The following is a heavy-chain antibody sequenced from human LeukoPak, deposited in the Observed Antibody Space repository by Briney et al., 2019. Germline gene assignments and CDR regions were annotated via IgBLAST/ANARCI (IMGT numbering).Heavy chain of an antibody. V-gene: IGHV4-39*01. CDR2: IYYSGST. CDR1: GGSISSSSYY. Sequence: PSGTLSLTCTVSGGSISSSSYYWGWIRQPPGKGLEWIGSIYYSGSTYYNPSLKSRVTISVDTSKNQFSLKLSSVTAADTAVYYCATPGGEYSSRTWFDPWGQGTLVTVSS. D-gene: IGHD6-13*01. CDR3: ATPGGEYSSRTWFDP. J-gene: IGHJ5*02.